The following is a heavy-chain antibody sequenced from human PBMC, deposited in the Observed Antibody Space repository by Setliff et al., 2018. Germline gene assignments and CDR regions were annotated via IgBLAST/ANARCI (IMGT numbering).Heavy chain of an antibody. J-gene: IGHJ6*02. Sequence: GASVKVSCKASGYTFTSYGISWVRQAPGQGLEWMGWISAYNGNTNYAQKLQGRVTMTTDTSTSTAYMELRSLRSDDTAVYYCARIVVVISHPHYYYYYGMDVWGQGTTVTVSS. D-gene: IGHD3-22*01. CDR2: ISAYNGNT. V-gene: IGHV1-18*01. CDR3: ARIVVVISHPHYYYYYGMDV. CDR1: GYTFTSYG.